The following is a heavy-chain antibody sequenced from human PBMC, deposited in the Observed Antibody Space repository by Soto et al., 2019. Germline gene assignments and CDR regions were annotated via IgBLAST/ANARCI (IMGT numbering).Heavy chain of an antibody. CDR2: ISYDGSNK. J-gene: IGHJ5*02. V-gene: IGHV3-30-3*01. CDR1: GFTFSSYA. D-gene: IGHD2-21*01. Sequence: QVQLVESGGGVVQPGRSLRLSCAASGFTFSSYAMHWVRQAPGKGLEWVAVISYDGSNKYYADCVTGRFTLSRDNSKNRLDLQMNRLRAGDTAVYYCARDSVVESPGFAPWFEGTLVTVSS. CDR3: ARDSVVESPGFAP.